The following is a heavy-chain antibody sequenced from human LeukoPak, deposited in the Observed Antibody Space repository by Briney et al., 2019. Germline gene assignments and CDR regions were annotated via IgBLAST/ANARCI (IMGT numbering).Heavy chain of an antibody. CDR2: ITSSSTYI. D-gene: IGHD2-8*01. CDR1: GFTFSSYS. CDR3: AKDPDCTSGVCYTFFDY. V-gene: IGHV3-21*01. J-gene: IGHJ4*02. Sequence: KAGGSLRLSCAASGFTFSSYSMNWVRQAPGKGLEWVSSITSSSTYIYYADSVKGRFTMSRDNAKNSVYLEMNSLRAEDTAVYYCAKDPDCTSGVCYTFFDYWGQGTLVTVSS.